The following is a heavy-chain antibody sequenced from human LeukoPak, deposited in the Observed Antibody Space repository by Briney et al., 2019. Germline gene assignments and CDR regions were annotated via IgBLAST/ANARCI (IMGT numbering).Heavy chain of an antibody. Sequence: GGPLRLSCAASGFTFSSYSMNWVRQAPGKGLEWVSYISSSSSTIYYADSVKGRFTISRDNAKNSLYLQMNSLRDEDTAVYYCARNLRDYYGSGSYDYWGQGTLVTVSS. V-gene: IGHV3-48*02. CDR2: ISSSSSTI. D-gene: IGHD3-10*01. CDR1: GFTFSSYS. CDR3: ARNLRDYYGSGSYDY. J-gene: IGHJ4*02.